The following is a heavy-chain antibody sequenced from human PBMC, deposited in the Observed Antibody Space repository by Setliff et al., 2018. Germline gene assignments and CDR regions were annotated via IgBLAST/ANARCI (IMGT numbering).Heavy chain of an antibody. CDR3: ARSRAAANDY. D-gene: IGHD6-13*01. CDR2: IYTGGST. Sequence: PSETLSLTCTVSGGSISSGSYYWSWIRQPVGKGLEWIGHIYTGGSTNYNPSLKSRVTILVDTSKNQFSLKLSSVTAADTAVYYCARSRAAANDYWGQGTLVTVSS. CDR1: GGSISSGSYY. V-gene: IGHV4-61*09. J-gene: IGHJ4*02.